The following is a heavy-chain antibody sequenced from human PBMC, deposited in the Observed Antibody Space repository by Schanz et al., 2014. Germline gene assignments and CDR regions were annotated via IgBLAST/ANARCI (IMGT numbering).Heavy chain of an antibody. CDR3: ARDSLWGGYPPFDY. Sequence: EVQLVESGGGLVQPGGSLRLSCVGSGFSFNGFSMNWVRRTPGRGLEWVSYIPSTASFRYYADSVKGRFTISRDNTQSSVFLQMNNLRVEDMGIYYCARDSLWGGYPPFDYWGQGVLVTVSS. V-gene: IGHV3-21*02. CDR1: GFSFNGFS. D-gene: IGHD3-16*02. CDR2: IPSTASFR. J-gene: IGHJ4*02.